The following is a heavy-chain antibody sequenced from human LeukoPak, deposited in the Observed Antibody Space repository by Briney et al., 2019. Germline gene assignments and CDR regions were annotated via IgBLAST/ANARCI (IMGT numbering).Heavy chain of an antibody. CDR2: IYYSGST. CDR1: GGSISSSSYY. V-gene: IGHV4-39*01. J-gene: IGHJ4*02. D-gene: IGHD2-15*01. Sequence: SETLSLTCTVSGGSISSSSYYWGGLRQPPGTGLEWIGSIYYSGSTYYNPSLKSRVTISGDTSKNQFSLKLSSVTAADTAVYYCASEVGYCSGGSCYYFDYWGQGTLVTVSS. CDR3: ASEVGYCSGGSCYYFDY.